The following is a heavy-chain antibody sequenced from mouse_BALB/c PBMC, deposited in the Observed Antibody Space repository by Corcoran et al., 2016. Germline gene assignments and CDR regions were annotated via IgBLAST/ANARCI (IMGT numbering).Heavy chain of an antibody. J-gene: IGHJ2*01. CDR3: ARSTMITTGDY. CDR1: GYTFTNYG. V-gene: IGHV9-3-1*01. D-gene: IGHD2-4*01. Sequence: QIQLVQSGPELKKPGETVKISCKASGYTFTNYGMNWVKQAPGKGLKWMGWINTYTGEPTYADDFKGRFAFSLETSASTAYLQINNLKNEDTATYFCARSTMITTGDYWGQGTTLTVSS. CDR2: INTYTGEP.